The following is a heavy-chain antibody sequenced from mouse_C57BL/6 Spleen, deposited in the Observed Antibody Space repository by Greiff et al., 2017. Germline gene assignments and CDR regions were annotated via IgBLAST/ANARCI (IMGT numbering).Heavy chain of an antibody. CDR1: GYTFTSYW. J-gene: IGHJ2*01. V-gene: IGHV1-69*01. Sequence: VQLQQPGAELVMPGASVKLSCKASGYTFTSYWMHWVKQRPGQGLEWIGAIDPSDSYTNYNQKFKGKSTLTVDKSSSTAYMQLSSLTSEDSAVYYCASYGSYFDYWGQGTTLTVSS. CDR3: ASYGSYFDY. D-gene: IGHD2-1*01. CDR2: IDPSDSYT.